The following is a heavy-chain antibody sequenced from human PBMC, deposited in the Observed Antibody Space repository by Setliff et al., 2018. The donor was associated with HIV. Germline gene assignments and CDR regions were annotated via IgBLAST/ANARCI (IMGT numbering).Heavy chain of an antibody. V-gene: IGHV1-24*01. CDR2: FVPEDGEK. CDR1: GYTLTELS. D-gene: IGHD3-10*01. CDR3: ATFYDSGSFTSFDH. Sequence: ASVKVPCKVSGYTLTELSMHWVRQAPGKGLEWMGGFVPEDGEKIYAKNFQGRVTMTEETSTGTAHMELSSLTSDDTAVYYCATFYDSGSFTSFDHWGQGTRVTVS. J-gene: IGHJ4*02.